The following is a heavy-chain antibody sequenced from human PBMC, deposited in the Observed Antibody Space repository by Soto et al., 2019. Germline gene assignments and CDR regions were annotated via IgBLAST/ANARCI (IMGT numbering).Heavy chain of an antibody. V-gene: IGHV3-48*01. Sequence: EGQLVEFGGGLVKPGGSLRLSRAASGFSFSIYSYNWVRKAPGKGLEWLSYISPAGSSIYYADSVKGRFTISRDSARDSVYLQMNSLRAEDTAVYYWAKDRGGSCAFDIWGQGTMVTVSS. CDR3: AKDRGGSCAFDI. J-gene: IGHJ3*02. D-gene: IGHD3-10*01. CDR2: ISPAGSSI. CDR1: GFSFSIYS.